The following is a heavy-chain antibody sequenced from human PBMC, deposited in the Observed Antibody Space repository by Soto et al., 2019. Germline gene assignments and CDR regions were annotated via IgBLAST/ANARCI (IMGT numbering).Heavy chain of an antibody. V-gene: IGHV3-23*01. Sequence: PGGSLRLSCAASGFTFSSYAMSWVRQAPGKGLEWVSAISGSGGSTYYADSVKGRFTISRDNSKNTLYLQMNSLRAEDTAVYYCAKARMVRGVIPDPIDYWGQGTLVTVSS. J-gene: IGHJ4*02. D-gene: IGHD3-10*01. CDR3: AKARMVRGVIPDPIDY. CDR2: ISGSGGST. CDR1: GFTFSSYA.